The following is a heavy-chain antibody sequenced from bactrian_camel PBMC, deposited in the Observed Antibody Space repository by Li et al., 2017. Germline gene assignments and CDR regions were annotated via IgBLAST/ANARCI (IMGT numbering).Heavy chain of an antibody. CDR3: TARYEFGLGACRGVGGLGF. J-gene: IGHJ6*01. V-gene: IGHV3S9*01. CDR1: GDTLSTYP. CDR2: MDSEGET. Sequence: HVQLVESGGGSVQAGGSLRLSCLMSGDTLSTYPMGWFRQLPGKEREGVAAMDSEGETFYADSMKGRFTISKDNRKNILYLQMNSLTPGDTAMYYCTARYEFGLGACRGVGGLGFWGQRTQVTVS. D-gene: IGHD1*01.